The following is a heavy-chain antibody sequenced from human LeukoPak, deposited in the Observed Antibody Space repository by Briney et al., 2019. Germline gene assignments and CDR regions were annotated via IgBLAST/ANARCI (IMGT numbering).Heavy chain of an antibody. CDR2: ISSSSSYT. CDR3: ARAPYSSSWYYFNY. J-gene: IGHJ4*02. V-gene: IGHV3-11*05. Sequence: GGSLRLSCAASGFTFSDYYMSWIRQAPGKGLEWVSYISSSSSYTNYADSVKGRFTISRDNAKNSLYLQMNSLRAEDTAVYYCARAPYSSSWYYFNYWGQGTLVTVSS. D-gene: IGHD6-13*01. CDR1: GFTFSDYY.